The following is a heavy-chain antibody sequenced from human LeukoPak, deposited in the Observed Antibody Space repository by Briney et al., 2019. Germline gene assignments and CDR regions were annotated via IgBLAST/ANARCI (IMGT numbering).Heavy chain of an antibody. D-gene: IGHD4-23*01. CDR3: TRSFSGSMVVTEDY. CDR1: GFTFSGSA. J-gene: IGHJ4*02. V-gene: IGHV3-73*01. CDR2: IRSKANSYAT. Sequence: GGSLRLSCAASGFTFSGSAMHWVRQASGKGLKWVGRIRSKANSYATAYAASVKGRFTISRDDSKNTAYLQMNSLKTEDTAVCYCTRSFSGSMVVTEDYWGQGTLVTVSS.